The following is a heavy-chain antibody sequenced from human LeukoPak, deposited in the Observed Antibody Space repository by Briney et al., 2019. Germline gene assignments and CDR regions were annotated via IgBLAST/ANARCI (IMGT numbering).Heavy chain of an antibody. CDR2: ISYDGRNK. Sequence: GGSLRLSCAASGITFSSYAMHWVRQAPGKGLEWVAVISYDGRNKDYADSVKGRFTISRDNSENTLYLQMNSLRAEDTAVYYCARDRYGMDVWGQGTTVTVSS. CDR3: ARDRYGMDV. J-gene: IGHJ6*02. V-gene: IGHV3-30*04. CDR1: GITFSSYA.